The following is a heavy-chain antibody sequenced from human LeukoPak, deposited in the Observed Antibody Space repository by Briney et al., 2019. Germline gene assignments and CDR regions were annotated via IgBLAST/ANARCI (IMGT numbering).Heavy chain of an antibody. J-gene: IGHJ5*02. D-gene: IGHD3-22*01. CDR2: IYYSGST. Sequence: SETLSLTCTVSGGSISSYYWSWIRQPPGKGLEWIGYIYYSGSTNYNPSLKSRVTISVDTSKNQFSLKLSSVTAADTAVYCCARGPYDSSGYNWFDPWGQGTLVTVSS. CDR1: GGSISSYY. CDR3: ARGPYDSSGYNWFDP. V-gene: IGHV4-59*01.